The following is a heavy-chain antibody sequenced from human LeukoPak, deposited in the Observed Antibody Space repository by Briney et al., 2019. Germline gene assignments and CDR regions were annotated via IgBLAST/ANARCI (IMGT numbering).Heavy chain of an antibody. D-gene: IGHD5-18*01. CDR3: ARDGYSYGYDFDY. CDR1: GFTFSSYW. Sequence: GGSLRLSCAASGFTFSSYWMHWVRQAPGKGLVWVSRIKSDGSSISYADSVRGRFTISRDNAKNTLYLQMNSLRAEDTAVYYCARDGYSYGYDFDYWGQGTLVTVSS. J-gene: IGHJ4*02. V-gene: IGHV3-74*01. CDR2: IKSDGSSI.